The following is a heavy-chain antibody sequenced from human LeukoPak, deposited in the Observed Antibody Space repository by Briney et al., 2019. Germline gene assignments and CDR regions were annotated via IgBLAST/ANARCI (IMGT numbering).Heavy chain of an antibody. CDR1: GFTFSSYS. Sequence: GGSLRLSCAASGFTFSSYSMNWVRQAPGKGLEWVSSISSSSSYIYYADSVMGRFTISRDNAKNSLFLQMDRLRAEDTAVYYCARSRGPPTHFDYWGQGTLVTVSS. V-gene: IGHV3-21*01. CDR3: ARSRGPPTHFDY. D-gene: IGHD6-25*01. CDR2: ISSSSSYI. J-gene: IGHJ4*02.